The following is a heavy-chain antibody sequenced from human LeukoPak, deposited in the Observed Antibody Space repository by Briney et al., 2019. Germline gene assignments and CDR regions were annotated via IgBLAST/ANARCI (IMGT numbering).Heavy chain of an antibody. J-gene: IGHJ4*02. Sequence: ASVKVSCKASGYTFTGYYIHWVRQAPGQGLEWMGWINPNSGNIKYGQKFQGRVTMTRDTSISTAYMELSRLRSDDTAMYYCARSSGWKYNIDYWGQGTLVTVSS. D-gene: IGHD6-19*01. V-gene: IGHV1-2*02. CDR3: ARSSGWKYNIDY. CDR1: GYTFTGYY. CDR2: INPNSGNI.